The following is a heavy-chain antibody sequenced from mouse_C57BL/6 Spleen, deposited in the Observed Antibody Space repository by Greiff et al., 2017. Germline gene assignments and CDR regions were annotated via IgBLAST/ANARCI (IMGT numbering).Heavy chain of an antibody. CDR3: TREEYYGSSFDY. CDR2: ISSGGDYI. J-gene: IGHJ2*01. Sequence: EVQRVESGEGLVKPGGSLKLSCAASGFTFSSYAMSWVRQTPEKRLEWVAYISSGGDYIYYADTVKGRFTISRDNARNTLYLQMSSLKSEETAMYYCTREEYYGSSFDYWGQGTTLTVSS. D-gene: IGHD1-1*01. V-gene: IGHV5-9-1*02. CDR1: GFTFSSYA.